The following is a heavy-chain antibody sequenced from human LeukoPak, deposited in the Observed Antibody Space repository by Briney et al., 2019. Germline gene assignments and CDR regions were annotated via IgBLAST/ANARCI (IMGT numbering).Heavy chain of an antibody. J-gene: IGHJ4*02. Sequence: GGSLRLSCAASGFTFSSYGMHWVRQAPGKGLEWVTFIRYDGSNKYYADSVKGRFTISRDNSKNTLYLRMNSLRAEDTAVYYCARRAGAYSHPYDYWGQGTLVTVSS. CDR3: ARRAGAYSHPYDY. V-gene: IGHV3-30*02. D-gene: IGHD4/OR15-4a*01. CDR1: GFTFSSYG. CDR2: IRYDGSNK.